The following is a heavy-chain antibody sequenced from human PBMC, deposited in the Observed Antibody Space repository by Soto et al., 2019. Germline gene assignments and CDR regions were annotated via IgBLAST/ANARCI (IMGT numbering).Heavy chain of an antibody. CDR1: GVSISGTTYS. J-gene: IGHJ4*02. CDR3: ARGQGAAAGHSSFAY. CDR2: IYDSGNT. D-gene: IGHD6-13*01. Sequence: QLQLQESGSGLVKPSQTLSLTCAVSGVSISGTTYSWSWIRQPLGKGLEWIGYIYDSGNTYYNPSLKSEFSISVDRSKNQFSLKLRSVTAADTAVYYCARGQGAAAGHSSFAYWGQGALVTVSS. V-gene: IGHV4-30-2*01.